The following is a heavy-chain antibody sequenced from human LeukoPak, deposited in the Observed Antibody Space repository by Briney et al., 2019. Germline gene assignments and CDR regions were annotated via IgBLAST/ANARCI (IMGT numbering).Heavy chain of an antibody. CDR1: GGSISSSN. Sequence: ETLSLTCAVSGGSISSSNWWSWVRQAPGKGLEWVSAISGSGGSTYYADSVKGRFTISRDNSKNTLYLQMNSLRAEDTAVYYCAKDLHRRSSTDFDYWGQGTLVTVSS. CDR3: AKDLHRRSSTDFDY. J-gene: IGHJ4*02. D-gene: IGHD2-2*01. CDR2: ISGSGGST. V-gene: IGHV3-23*01.